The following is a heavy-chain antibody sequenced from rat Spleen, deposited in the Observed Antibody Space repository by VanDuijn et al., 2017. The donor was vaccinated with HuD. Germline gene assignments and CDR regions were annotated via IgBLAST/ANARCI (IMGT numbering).Heavy chain of an antibody. CDR3: ATVGTVDYWFFDF. CDR2: ISTGVGKT. D-gene: IGHD1-1*01. J-gene: IGHJ1*01. V-gene: IGHV5-25*01. CDR1: GFTFSDYY. Sequence: EVQLVESGGGLVQPGRSLKLSRAASGFTFSDYYMAWVRQGPTKGLEWVATISTGVGKTHYRDSVKGRFTISRDNAKSTLYLQMDSLRSEDTATYYCATVGTVDYWFFDFWGPGTMVTVSS.